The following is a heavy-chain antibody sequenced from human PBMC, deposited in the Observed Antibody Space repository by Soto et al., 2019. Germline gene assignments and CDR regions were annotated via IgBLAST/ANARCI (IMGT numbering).Heavy chain of an antibody. CDR2: ISGSGCST. Sequence: PGWSLRLSCAASGFTFSSYAMSWVRQAPGKGLEWVSAISGSGCSTYYADSVKGRFTISRDNSKNTLYLQMNSLRAEDTAVHYCSGVGSGTTDYYYMDVWGKGTTVTVSS. J-gene: IGHJ6*03. CDR3: SGVGSGTTDYYYMDV. CDR1: GFTFSSYA. D-gene: IGHD2-15*01. V-gene: IGHV3-23*01.